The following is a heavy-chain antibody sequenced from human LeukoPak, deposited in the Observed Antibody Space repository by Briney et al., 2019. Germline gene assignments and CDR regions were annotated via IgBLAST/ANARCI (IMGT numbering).Heavy chain of an antibody. V-gene: IGHV4-34*01. CDR3: ARGRMGPDY. J-gene: IGHJ4*02. D-gene: IGHD3-16*01. CDR2: INHSGST. CDR1: GGSFSGYY. Sequence: SSETLSLTCAVYGGSFSGYYWSWIRQPPGKGPEWIGEINHSGSTNYNPSLKSRVTISVDTSKNQFSLKLSSVTAADTAVYYCARGRMGPDYWGQGTLVTVSS.